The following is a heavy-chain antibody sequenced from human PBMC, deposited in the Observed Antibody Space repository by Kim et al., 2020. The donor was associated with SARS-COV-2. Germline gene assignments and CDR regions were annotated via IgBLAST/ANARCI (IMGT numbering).Heavy chain of an antibody. V-gene: IGHV1-69*13. Sequence: SVKVSCKASGGTFSSYAISWVRQAPGQGLEWMGGIIPIFGTANYAQKFQGRVTITADESTSTAYMELSSLRSEDTAVYYCARVSFLLYSGSYGGTFDYWGQGTLVTVSS. CDR2: IIPIFGTA. D-gene: IGHD1-26*01. CDR1: GGTFSSYA. J-gene: IGHJ4*02. CDR3: ARVSFLLYSGSYGGTFDY.